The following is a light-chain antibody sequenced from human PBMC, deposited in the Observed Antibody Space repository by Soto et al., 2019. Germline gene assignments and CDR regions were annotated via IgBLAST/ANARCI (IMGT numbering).Light chain of an antibody. CDR1: SSDIGSYNY. CDR2: EVR. V-gene: IGLV2-14*01. J-gene: IGLJ1*01. CDR3: ISYRGSDTSDV. Sequence: QSVLTQPASVSGSPGQSITISCTGTSSDIGSYNYVAWYQQFPGKTPKLIIYEVRNRPSGVSFRFSGSKSGNTASLTISGLQAEDEADYYCISYRGSDTSDVFGPGTKVTVL.